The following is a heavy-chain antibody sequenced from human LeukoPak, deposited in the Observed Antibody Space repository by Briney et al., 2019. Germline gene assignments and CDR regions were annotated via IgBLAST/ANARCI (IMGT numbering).Heavy chain of an antibody. V-gene: IGHV3-7*01. D-gene: IGHD3-16*01. CDR1: GLTFSSYW. CDR3: ASGRQLGY. J-gene: IGHJ4*02. CDR2: IKQDGSEK. Sequence: GGSLRLSCAASGLTFSSYWMSWVRQAPGKGLEWVANIKQDGSEKYYVDSVKGRFTISRDNARNSLYLQMNSLRAEDTAICYCASGRQLGYWGQGTLVTVSS.